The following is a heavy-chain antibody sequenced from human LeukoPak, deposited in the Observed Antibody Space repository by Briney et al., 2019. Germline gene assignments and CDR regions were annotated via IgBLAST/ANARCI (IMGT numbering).Heavy chain of an antibody. V-gene: IGHV1-69*13. CDR1: GYTFSRYY. CDR3: ARDRYSTGYYYYFDY. D-gene: IGHD3-22*01. J-gene: IGHJ4*02. Sequence: SVKVSCKASGYTFSRYYMHWVRQAPGQGLEWMGGIIPIFGTANYAQKFQGRVTITADESTSTAYMALSSLRSEDTAVYYCARDRYSTGYYYYFDYWGQGTLVTVSS. CDR2: IIPIFGTA.